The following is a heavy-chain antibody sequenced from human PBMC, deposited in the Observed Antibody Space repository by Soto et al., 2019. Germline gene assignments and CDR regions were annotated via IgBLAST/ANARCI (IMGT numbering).Heavy chain of an antibody. V-gene: IGHV3-23*01. J-gene: IGHJ4*02. CDR1: GFTFSSFA. CDR3: ARGGIFRGVIDY. D-gene: IGHD3-10*01. Sequence: GGSLRLSCAASGFTFSSFAMSWVRQAPGKGLEWVSAINEYGGSTDFADSVKGRFAISRDNSKNTLSLQMSSLRAEDTGVYFCARGGIFRGVIDYWGQGTLVTVSS. CDR2: INEYGGST.